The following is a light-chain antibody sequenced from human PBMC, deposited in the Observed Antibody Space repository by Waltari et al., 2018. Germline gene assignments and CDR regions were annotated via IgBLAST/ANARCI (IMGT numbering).Light chain of an antibody. CDR2: ETS. V-gene: IGKV3-20*01. CDR3: QKYDRLPAT. CDR1: QSVRKY. Sequence: EIVLTQSPGTLSLSPGERATLSCRASQSVRKYLAWYQQKPGQAPRLLSYETSIRATGSPDRFSGSGCGTDFSLTISSLDPEDFAVYFCQKYDRLPATFGQGTRVEIK. J-gene: IGKJ1*01.